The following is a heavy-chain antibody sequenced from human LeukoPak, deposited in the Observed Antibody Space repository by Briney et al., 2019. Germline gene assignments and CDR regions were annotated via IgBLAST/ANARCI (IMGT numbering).Heavy chain of an antibody. CDR2: VSLSGLT. J-gene: IGHJ4*02. Sequence: PSETLSLTCGVSGGSITSTNWWSWVRQPPGQGLEWIGEVSLSGLTNYNPSLSSRVIMALDTSKNHLSLHLTSVTAADTAVYYCSRENGAFSPFGYWGQGHLVTVLS. CDR3: SRENGAFSPFGY. V-gene: IGHV4-4*02. D-gene: IGHD2-8*01. CDR1: GGSITSTNW.